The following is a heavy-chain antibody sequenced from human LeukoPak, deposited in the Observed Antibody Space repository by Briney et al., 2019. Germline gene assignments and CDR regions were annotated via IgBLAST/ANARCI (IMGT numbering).Heavy chain of an antibody. Sequence: PSENLSLTCTVSGGSINSADYYWSWIRQPPGKGLEWIGYIYYSGSTYYNPSLKSRVAISIDMSKNQFSLKLNSVTAADTAVYYCARITFVVEGYGMDVWGQGTTVTVSS. J-gene: IGHJ6*02. D-gene: IGHD2-21*01. CDR2: IYYSGST. V-gene: IGHV4-30-4*01. CDR1: GGSINSADYY. CDR3: ARITFVVEGYGMDV.